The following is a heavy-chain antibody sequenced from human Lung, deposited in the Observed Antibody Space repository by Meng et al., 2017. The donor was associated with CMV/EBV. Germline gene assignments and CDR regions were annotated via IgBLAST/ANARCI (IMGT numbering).Heavy chain of an antibody. J-gene: IGHJ4*02. D-gene: IGHD3-22*01. Sequence: SLKISCAASGFNFDDYAMHWVRQGPGKGLEWVSGISWNGNHIGDADSVKGRFTVSRDTAKNSLYLQINSMRPEDTALYYCVKDVDFYDSSGYSDWGQGTLVTVSS. V-gene: IGHV3-9*01. CDR2: ISWNGNHI. CDR3: VKDVDFYDSSGYSD. CDR1: GFNFDDYA.